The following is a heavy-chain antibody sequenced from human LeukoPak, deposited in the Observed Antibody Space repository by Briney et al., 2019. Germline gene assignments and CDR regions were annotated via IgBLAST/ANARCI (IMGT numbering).Heavy chain of an antibody. D-gene: IGHD3-10*01. Sequence: GGSLRLSCAASGFTFSSYSMNWVRQAPGKGLEWVSYISSSSSTIYYVDSVKGRFTISRDNSKNTLYLQMNSLRAEDTAVYYCAKGSRDSRPYYFDFWGQGTLVTVSS. CDR3: AKGSRDSRPYYFDF. CDR1: GFTFSSYS. J-gene: IGHJ4*02. V-gene: IGHV3-48*01. CDR2: ISSSSSTI.